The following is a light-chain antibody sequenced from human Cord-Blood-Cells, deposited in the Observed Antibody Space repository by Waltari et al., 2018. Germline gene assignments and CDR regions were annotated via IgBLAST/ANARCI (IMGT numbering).Light chain of an antibody. J-gene: IGLJ3*02. CDR1: SSDVGSYNL. CDR2: EGS. V-gene: IGLV2-23*01. Sequence: QSGLNQPASVSGSPGQSITISCTGTSSDVGSYNLVSWYQQHPGKAPKLMIYEGSKRPSGVSNRFSGSKSGNTASLTISGLQAEDEADYYCCSYAGSSTWVFGGGTKLTVL. CDR3: CSYAGSSTWV.